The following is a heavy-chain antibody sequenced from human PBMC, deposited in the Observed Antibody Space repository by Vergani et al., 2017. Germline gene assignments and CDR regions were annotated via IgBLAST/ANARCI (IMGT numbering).Heavy chain of an antibody. Sequence: QVQLQQWGAGLLKPSETLSLTCAVYGGSFSGYYWSWIRQPPGKGLEWSGEINHSGSTNNNPSLKSRVTISVDTSKNQFSLKLSSVTAADTAVYYCARVSGPVVRGHYGMDVWGQGTTVTVSS. CDR3: ARVSGPVVRGHYGMDV. V-gene: IGHV4-34*01. J-gene: IGHJ6*02. CDR2: INHSGST. D-gene: IGHD3-10*01. CDR1: GGSFSGYY.